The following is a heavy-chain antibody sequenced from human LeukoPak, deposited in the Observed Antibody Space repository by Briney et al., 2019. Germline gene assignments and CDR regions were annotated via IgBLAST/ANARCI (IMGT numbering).Heavy chain of an antibody. J-gene: IGHJ5*02. CDR3: ARECEYSYGYGGSSWFDP. CDR2: IYYSGST. D-gene: IGHD5-18*01. CDR1: GESFSGYY. Sequence: SETLSLTCAVYGESFSGYYWSWIRQPPGKGLEWIGYIYYSGSTYYNPSLKSRVTISVDTSKNQFSLKLSSVTAADTAVYYCARECEYSYGYGGSSWFDPWGQGTLVTVSS. V-gene: IGHV4-31*11.